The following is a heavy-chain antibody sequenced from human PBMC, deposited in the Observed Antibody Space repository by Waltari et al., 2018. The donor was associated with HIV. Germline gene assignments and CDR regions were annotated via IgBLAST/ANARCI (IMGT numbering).Heavy chain of an antibody. Sequence: EEQRVESGGGLVKPGASLRLSCAVSGFTFSDAWVNWVRQAPGKGLEWVGRIRSKADGGTTVYAAPGRGRFTISRDDSESTLYLQMNSLKTEDTAVYYCTKDRGGCSSVSCFASDYWGRGTLVTVSS. CDR2: IRSKADGGTT. V-gene: IGHV3-15*01. CDR3: TKDRGGCSSVSCFASDY. CDR1: GFTFSDAW. D-gene: IGHD2-2*01. J-gene: IGHJ4*02.